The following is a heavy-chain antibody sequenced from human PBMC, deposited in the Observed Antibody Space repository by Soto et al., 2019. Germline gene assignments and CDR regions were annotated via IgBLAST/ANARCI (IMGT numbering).Heavy chain of an antibody. V-gene: IGHV4-31*03. Sequence: PSETLSLTCPVSGGSISSGCYYWSWIRQHPGKGLEWIGYIYYSGSTYYNPSLKSRVTISVDTSKNQFSLKLSSVTAADTAVYYCARGRLISNYYYGMDVWGQGTTVTVSS. J-gene: IGHJ6*02. CDR2: IYYSGST. D-gene: IGHD2-8*01. CDR3: ARGRLISNYYYGMDV. CDR1: GGSISSGCYY.